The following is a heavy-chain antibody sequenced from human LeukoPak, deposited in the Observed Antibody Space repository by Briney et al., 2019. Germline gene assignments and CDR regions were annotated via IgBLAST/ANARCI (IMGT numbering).Heavy chain of an antibody. V-gene: IGHV1-8*03. CDR1: GGTFSSYA. D-gene: IGHD6-13*01. CDR2: MNPNSGNT. Sequence: GASVKVSCKASGGTFSSYAINWVRQATGQGLEWMGWMNPNSGNTGYAQKFQGRVTITRNTSISTAYMELSSLRSEDTAVYYCARPAGAAAGTNLGDWFDPWGQGTLVTVSS. J-gene: IGHJ5*02. CDR3: ARPAGAAAGTNLGDWFDP.